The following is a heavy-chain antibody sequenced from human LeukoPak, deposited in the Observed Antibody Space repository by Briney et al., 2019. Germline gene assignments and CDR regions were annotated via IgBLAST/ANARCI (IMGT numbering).Heavy chain of an antibody. CDR2: IYTSGSS. V-gene: IGHV4-4*07. CDR3: ARGGSYFYDYYMDV. CDR1: GGYISNYY. J-gene: IGHJ6*03. D-gene: IGHD1-26*01. Sequence: SETLSLTCTVYGGYISNYYWSWIRQPAGKGLEWIGRIYTSGSSNYNPSLKSRITMSVDTSKSEFSLTVTSVTAADTAVYYCARGGSYFYDYYMDVWGKGATVTVSS.